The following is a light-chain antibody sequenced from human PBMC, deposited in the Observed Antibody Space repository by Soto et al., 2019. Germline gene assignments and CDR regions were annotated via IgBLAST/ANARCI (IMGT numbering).Light chain of an antibody. Sequence: QSVLTQPPSASGTPGQRVTISCSGSGSNIGTNTVNWYQQLPGTTPKLLIYRTDQRPAGIPDRFSGSKSGTSASLDISGLQSDDEADYYCTASDGSLDGRVFGGGTKLTVL. J-gene: IGLJ3*02. V-gene: IGLV1-44*01. CDR3: TASDGSLDGRV. CDR1: GSNIGTNT. CDR2: RTD.